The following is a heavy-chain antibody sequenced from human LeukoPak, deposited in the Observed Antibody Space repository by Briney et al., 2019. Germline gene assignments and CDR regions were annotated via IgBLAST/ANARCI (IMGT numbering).Heavy chain of an antibody. CDR1: GGSFSGYY. CDR3: ARGLGSRRKFVDAGLDY. CDR2: INHSGST. J-gene: IGHJ4*02. Sequence: SETLSLTCAVYGGSFSGYYWSWIRQPPGKGLEWIGEINHSGSTNYNPSLKSRVTISVDTSKNQFSLKLSSVTAADTAVYYCARGLGSRRKFVDAGLDYWGQGTLVTVSS. D-gene: IGHD3/OR15-3a*01. V-gene: IGHV4-34*01.